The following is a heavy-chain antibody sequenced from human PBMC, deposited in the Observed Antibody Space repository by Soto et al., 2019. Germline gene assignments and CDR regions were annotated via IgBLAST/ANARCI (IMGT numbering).Heavy chain of an antibody. CDR3: ARGSEAYDSSGYPGLD. J-gene: IGHJ4*02. CDR2: IIHIFGTA. V-gene: IGHV1-69*13. Sequence: SVKVSCKASGGTFSSYAISWVRQAPGQGLEWMGGIIHIFGTANYAQKFQGRVTITADESTSTAYMELSSLRSEDTAVYYCARGSEAYDSSGYPGLDWGQGTLVTVSS. CDR1: GGTFSSYA. D-gene: IGHD3-22*01.